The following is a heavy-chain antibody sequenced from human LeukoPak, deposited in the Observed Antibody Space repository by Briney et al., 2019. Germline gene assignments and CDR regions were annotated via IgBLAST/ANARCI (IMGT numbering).Heavy chain of an antibody. V-gene: IGHV1-2*02. Sequence: ASVKVSCKASGYTFTGYFMHWVRQAPGQGLEWMGWINPNSGGTNYAQKFQGRVTMTGDTSISTAYMDLSSLRSDDTAVYYCARDLGVPAAKVENFDYWGQGTLVTVSS. D-gene: IGHD2-2*01. CDR3: ARDLGVPAAKVENFDY. CDR2: INPNSGGT. CDR1: GYTFTGYF. J-gene: IGHJ4*02.